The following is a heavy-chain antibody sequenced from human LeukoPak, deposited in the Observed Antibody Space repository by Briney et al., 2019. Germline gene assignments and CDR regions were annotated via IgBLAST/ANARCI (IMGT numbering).Heavy chain of an antibody. V-gene: IGHV3-11*01. D-gene: IGHD1-14*01. CDR3: ARDPESSSDAFDI. CDR2: ISSSGSTI. J-gene: IGHJ3*02. CDR1: GSTFSDYY. Sequence: PGGSLRLSCAASGSTFSDYYMSWIRQAPGKGLEWVSYISSSGSTIYYADSVKGRFTISRDNAKNSLYLQMNSLRAEDTAVYYCARDPESSSDAFDIWGQGTMVTVSS.